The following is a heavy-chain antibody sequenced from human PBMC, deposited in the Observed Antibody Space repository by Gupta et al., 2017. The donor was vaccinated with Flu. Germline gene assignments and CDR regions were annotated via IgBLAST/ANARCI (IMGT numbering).Heavy chain of an antibody. J-gene: IGHJ4*02. V-gene: IGHV1-46*03. Sequence: QGQLVQSGAEVRKPGASVNLSCKASRNTFTASDIYWVRQAPGQGREWLGLINPGAGITSYEQKFQGRVAMTRDTSTNTAFMELNSLSFDYTAVYYCTRVRPCGGDCYFCDVWGQGDLVAVSS. CDR3: TRVRPCGGDCYFCDV. CDR1: RNTFTASD. D-gene: IGHD2-21*02. CDR2: INPGAGIT.